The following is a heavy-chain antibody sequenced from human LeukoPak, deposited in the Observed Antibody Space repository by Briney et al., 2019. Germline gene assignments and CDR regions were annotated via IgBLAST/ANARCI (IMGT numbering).Heavy chain of an antibody. J-gene: IGHJ5*01. V-gene: IGHV4-34*01. Sequence: PSETLPLTCVVSDESFSIYSWSWIRQAPGKGLEWLAEISHSGRTNYNPSLNSRLTISIDRSTIRLSLRLSSVTAADTAIYYCARGAPPHSENVKWFDSWGQGTLVTVSS. CDR1: DESFSIYS. CDR3: ARGAPPHSENVKWFDS. D-gene: IGHD1-1*01. CDR2: ISHSGRT.